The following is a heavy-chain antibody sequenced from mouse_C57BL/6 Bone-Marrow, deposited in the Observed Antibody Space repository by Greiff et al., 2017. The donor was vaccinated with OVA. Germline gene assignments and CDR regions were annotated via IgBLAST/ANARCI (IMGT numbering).Heavy chain of an antibody. Sequence: VQLQQSGAELVRPGTSVKLSCKASGYTFTSYWMHWVKQRPGQGLEWIGVIDPSDSYTNYNQKFKGKATLTVDTSSSTAYMQLSSLTFEDSAVYYCARGGSYFDYWGQGTTLTVSS. J-gene: IGHJ2*01. CDR1: GYTFTSYW. CDR2: IDPSDSYT. V-gene: IGHV1-59*01. CDR3: ARGGSYFDY.